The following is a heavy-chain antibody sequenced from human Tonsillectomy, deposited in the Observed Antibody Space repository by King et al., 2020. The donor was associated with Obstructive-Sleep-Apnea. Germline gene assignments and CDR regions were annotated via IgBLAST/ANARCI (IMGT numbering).Heavy chain of an antibody. CDR3: AGDYGDYKVDY. Sequence: QLQESGPRLVKPWETLSLTCTVSGGSFGAYYWSWIRQPPGRGLEGIWNIYYTGNTNYNPSLKSRITMSVDTSKKQSSLKFRSLTAADTAVYFCAGDYGDYKVDYWGQGSLVTVSS. V-gene: IGHV4-59*01. CDR2: IYYTGNT. J-gene: IGHJ4*01. D-gene: IGHD4-17*01. CDR1: GGSFGAYY.